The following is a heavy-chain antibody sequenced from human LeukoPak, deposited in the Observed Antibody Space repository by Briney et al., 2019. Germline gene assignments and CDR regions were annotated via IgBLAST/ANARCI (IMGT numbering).Heavy chain of an antibody. J-gene: IGHJ4*02. CDR1: GFTFSTYV. CDR3: ASYHIVVVPAASRDY. Sequence: GGSLRLSCATSGFTFSTYVMRWVRQAPGKGLEWVAVMSYDGSNQYYADSVKGRFAISRDNSKNTVYLQMNSLRAEDTAVYYCASYHIVVVPAASRDYWGQGTLVTVSS. D-gene: IGHD2-2*01. V-gene: IGHV3-30*03. CDR2: MSYDGSNQ.